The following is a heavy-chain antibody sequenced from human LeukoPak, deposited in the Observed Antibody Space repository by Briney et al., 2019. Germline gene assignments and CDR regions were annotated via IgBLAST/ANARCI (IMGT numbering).Heavy chain of an antibody. CDR1: GGSISSGGYY. CDR2: IYYSGST. D-gene: IGHD3-9*01. CDR3: ARGGYDIYLSY. Sequence: PSETLSLTCTVSGGSISSGGYYWSWVRQHPGKGLEWIGYIYYSGSTYYNPSLKSRVTISVDTSKNQFSLKLSSVTAADTAVYYCARGGYDIYLSYWGQGTLVTASS. V-gene: IGHV4-31*03. J-gene: IGHJ4*02.